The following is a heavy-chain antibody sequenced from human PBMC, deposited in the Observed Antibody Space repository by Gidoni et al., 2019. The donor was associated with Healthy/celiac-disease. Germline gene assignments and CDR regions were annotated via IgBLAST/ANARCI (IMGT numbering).Heavy chain of an antibody. J-gene: IGHJ4*02. CDR2: SRGSGGST. Sequence: EVQLLESGGGLVQPGGSLRLSCVASGFTFSSYAMSWVRQAPGKGMEWVSASRGSGGSTDYADSVKGRFTISRDNSKNTLYLQMNSLRAEDTAVYYCATMGLYSGSRQYYFDYWGQGTLVTVSS. D-gene: IGHD1-26*01. CDR1: GFTFSSYA. V-gene: IGHV3-23*01. CDR3: ATMGLYSGSRQYYFDY.